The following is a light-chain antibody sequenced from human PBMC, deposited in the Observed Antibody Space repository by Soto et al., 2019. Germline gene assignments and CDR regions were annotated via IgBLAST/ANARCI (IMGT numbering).Light chain of an antibody. Sequence: QSVLTQPPSVSGAPGQRVTISCTGSNSNIGAGYGVHWYQHLPGTAPKLLIYANTNRPSGVPDRFSGSKSGTSASLAITGLQAEDEADYYCQSYDSSLSGSVFGGGTKLNVL. CDR1: NSNIGAGYG. CDR3: QSYDSSLSGSV. CDR2: ANT. V-gene: IGLV1-40*01. J-gene: IGLJ3*02.